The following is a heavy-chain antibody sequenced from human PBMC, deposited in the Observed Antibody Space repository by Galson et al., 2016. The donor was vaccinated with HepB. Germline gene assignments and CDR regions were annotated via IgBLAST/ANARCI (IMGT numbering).Heavy chain of an antibody. CDR3: AKGDSETSGFYSFDS. Sequence: SLRLSCAASGFIFSSFDMGWVRQAPGKGLELVSFIIGSGVDTAYSDSVKGRFTISRDNSKDILYLQVSSLRAEDTAIYYCAKGDSETSGFYSFDSWGQGTPVTVSS. J-gene: IGHJ4*02. CDR2: IIGSGVDT. CDR1: GFIFSSFD. D-gene: IGHD6-19*01. V-gene: IGHV3-23*01.